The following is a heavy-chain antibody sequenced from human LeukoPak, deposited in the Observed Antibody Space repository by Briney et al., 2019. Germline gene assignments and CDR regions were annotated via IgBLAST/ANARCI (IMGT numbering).Heavy chain of an antibody. V-gene: IGHV1-18*01. Sequence: EASVNVSCKASGYTFTSYGISWVRQAPGQGREGMGWISTYNDNTNYAQNLQGRVTMTTDTSTSTAYMELRSLRSDDTAVYYCAREPASLGYCSSTGCENFDYWGRGTLVTVSS. CDR2: ISTYNDNT. CDR3: AREPASLGYCSSTGCENFDY. CDR1: GYTFTSYG. D-gene: IGHD2-2*01. J-gene: IGHJ4*02.